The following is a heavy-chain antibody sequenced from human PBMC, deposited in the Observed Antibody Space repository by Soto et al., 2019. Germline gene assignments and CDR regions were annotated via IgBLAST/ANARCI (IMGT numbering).Heavy chain of an antibody. CDR3: ARPGPRFLEWLPSPKNYYYGMDV. V-gene: IGHV1-69*13. D-gene: IGHD3-3*01. J-gene: IGHJ6*02. CDR2: IIPIFGTA. CDR1: GGTFSSYA. Sequence: SVKVSCKASGGTFSSYAISWVRQAPGQGLEWMGGIIPIFGTANYAQKFQGRVTITADESTSTAYMELSSLRSEDTAVYYCARPGPRFLEWLPSPKNYYYGMDVWGQGTTVTVSS.